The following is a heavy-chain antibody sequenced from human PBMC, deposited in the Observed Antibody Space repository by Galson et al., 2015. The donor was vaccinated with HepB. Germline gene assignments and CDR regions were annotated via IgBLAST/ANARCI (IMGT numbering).Heavy chain of an antibody. V-gene: IGHV1-24*01. D-gene: IGHD3-3*01. CDR1: GYTLIELS. J-gene: IGHJ5*02. CDR2: FDPEDGET. CDR3: AIPIWSGYYFRGLGGFDP. Sequence: SVKVSCKVSGYTLIELSMHWVRRAPGKGLEWMGGFDPEDGETISAQNFQGRFTMTEDTSTDTTYMELSSLRSEDTAVYYCAIPIWSGYYFRGLGGFDPWGQGTLVTVSS.